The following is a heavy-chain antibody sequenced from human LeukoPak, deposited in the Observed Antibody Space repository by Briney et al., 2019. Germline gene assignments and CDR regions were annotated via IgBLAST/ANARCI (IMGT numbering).Heavy chain of an antibody. D-gene: IGHD4-17*01. V-gene: IGHV3-21*01. CDR1: GFTFTSYS. CDR3: VRDMTTVITCYLQH. Sequence: GGSLRLSCAASGFTFTSYSMNWVRQAPGKGLEWVSSISGSSKHRYYADSVKGRFTISRDNAKSPLYLQMDSLRAEDTAVYYCVRDMTTVITCYLQHWGQGTLVTVSS. J-gene: IGHJ1*01. CDR2: ISGSSKHR.